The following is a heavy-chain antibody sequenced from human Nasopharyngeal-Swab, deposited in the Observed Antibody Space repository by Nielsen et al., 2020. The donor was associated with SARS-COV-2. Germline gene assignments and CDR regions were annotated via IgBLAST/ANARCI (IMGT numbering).Heavy chain of an antibody. CDR1: GFTFSSYW. CDR3: ARDAIVVVPAATYYYYGMDV. D-gene: IGHD2-2*01. CDR2: ISSSGSTI. V-gene: IGHV3-48*04. J-gene: IGHJ6*02. Sequence: GGSLRLSCAASGFTFSSYWMSWVRQAPGKGLEWVSYISSSGSTIYYADSVKGRFTISRDNAKNSLYLQMNSLRAEDTAVYYCARDAIVVVPAATYYYYGMDVWGQGTTVTVSS.